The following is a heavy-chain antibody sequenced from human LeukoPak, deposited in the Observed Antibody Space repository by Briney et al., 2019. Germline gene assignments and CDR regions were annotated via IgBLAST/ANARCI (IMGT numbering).Heavy chain of an antibody. Sequence: GRSLRLSCAASGFTLSSYGMHWVRQAPGKGLEWVAVISYDGSNKYYADSVKGRFTISRDNSKNTLYLQMNSLRAEDTAVYYCAKDDDSSGYGLFDDWGQGTLVTVSS. CDR2: ISYDGSNK. J-gene: IGHJ4*02. D-gene: IGHD3-22*01. CDR1: GFTLSSYG. CDR3: AKDDDSSGYGLFDD. V-gene: IGHV3-30*18.